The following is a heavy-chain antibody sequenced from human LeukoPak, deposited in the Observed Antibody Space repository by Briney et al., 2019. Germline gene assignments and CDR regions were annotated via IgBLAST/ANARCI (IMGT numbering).Heavy chain of an antibody. CDR1: GFTFSIYS. J-gene: IGHJ4*02. Sequence: GGSLRLSCAASGFTFSIYSMDWVRQAPGKGLEWVSSISSSGSYIYYADSLKGRFTISRDNAKNSLYLQMNSLRAEDTAVYYCARDGSGRVPEMSAPDYWGQGTLVTVSS. D-gene: IGHD3-10*01. CDR2: ISSSGSYI. CDR3: ARDGSGRVPEMSAPDY. V-gene: IGHV3-21*01.